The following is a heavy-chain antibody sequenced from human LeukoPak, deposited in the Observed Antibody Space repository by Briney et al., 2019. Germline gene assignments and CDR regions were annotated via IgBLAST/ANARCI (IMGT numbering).Heavy chain of an antibody. CDR3: ASQYCSSTSCYGDFDY. V-gene: IGHV4-34*12. CDR1: GGSLSGYY. CDR2: IIHIGST. Sequence: PAETLSLTCGVWGGSLSGYYWSWIRQPPGKGLVGMGEIIHIGSTIYNPSLKSRVTISVDTSKNHFSLKLSSVTAADTAVYYCASQYCSSTSCYGDFDYWGQGTLVTVSS. J-gene: IGHJ4*02. D-gene: IGHD2-2*01.